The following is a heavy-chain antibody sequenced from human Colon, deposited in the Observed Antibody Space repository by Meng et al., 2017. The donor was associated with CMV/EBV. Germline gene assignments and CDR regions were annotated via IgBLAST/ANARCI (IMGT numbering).Heavy chain of an antibody. Sequence: QVPLMQSGAEIREPGASVKVSCKASGYPFTGYLIHWVRQAPGQGLEWMGWINPYSGDTIYAQKFEVGVTMTRDASITTAYLELSSLKSDDTAVYYCGTFGGDFDYWGQGTLVTVSS. J-gene: IGHJ4*02. CDR3: GTFGGDFDY. V-gene: IGHV1-2*02. CDR1: GYPFTGYL. CDR2: INPYSGDT. D-gene: IGHD3-16*01.